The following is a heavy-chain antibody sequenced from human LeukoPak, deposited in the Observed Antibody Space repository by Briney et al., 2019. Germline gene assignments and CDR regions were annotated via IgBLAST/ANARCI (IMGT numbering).Heavy chain of an antibody. CDR2: ISSSSSYI. CDR1: GFTFSSYS. CDR3: ARGPYSSGCPHDY. D-gene: IGHD6-19*01. J-gene: IGHJ4*02. Sequence: GGSLRLSCAVSGFTFSSYSMNWVRQAPGKGLEWVSSISSSSSYIYYADSVKGRFTISRDNAKNSLYLQMNSLRAEDTAVYYCARGPYSSGCPHDYWGQGTLVTVSS. V-gene: IGHV3-21*01.